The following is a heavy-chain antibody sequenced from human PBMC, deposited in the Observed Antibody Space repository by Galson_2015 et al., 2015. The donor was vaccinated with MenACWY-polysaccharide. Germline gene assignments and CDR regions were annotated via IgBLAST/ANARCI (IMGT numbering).Heavy chain of an antibody. CDR3: ARDGQASSPYSMDV. Sequence: SVKVSCKASGYIFTSHNMHWVRQAPGQGLEWMGWINTGNGNTKYSQNFQGRVTITSDTSASTAHMELSSLRSEDTAVYYCARDGQASSPYSMDVWGQGTTVTVSS. V-gene: IGHV1-3*04. CDR1: GYIFTSHN. J-gene: IGHJ6*02. CDR2: INTGNGNT.